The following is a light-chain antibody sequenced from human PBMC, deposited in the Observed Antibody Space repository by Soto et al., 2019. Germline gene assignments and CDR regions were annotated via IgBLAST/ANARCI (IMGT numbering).Light chain of an antibody. CDR3: QQYYSYPRT. Sequence: EIVMTQSPATLSVSPGERATLSCRASQSISSNLAWYQQKPGQAPRLLIYAASTRASGIPSRFSGSGSGTEFTLTISCLQSEDFATYYCQQYYSYPRTFGQGTKVDIK. CDR2: AAS. J-gene: IGKJ1*01. V-gene: IGKV3-15*01. CDR1: QSISSN.